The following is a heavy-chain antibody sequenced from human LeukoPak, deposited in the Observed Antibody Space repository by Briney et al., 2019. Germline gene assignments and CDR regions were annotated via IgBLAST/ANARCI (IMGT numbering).Heavy chain of an antibody. CDR1: GLTFSNYD. V-gene: IGHV3-23*01. CDR2: ISGSYVST. CDR3: AKVPSPGVGAF. Sequence: GGSLRLSCAASGLTFSNYDMSWVREAPGKGLEWVSTISGSYVSTYYADSVKGRFTISRDNSKNTLYLQMNSLRAEDTAVYYCAKVPSPGVGAFWGQGTLVTVSS. D-gene: IGHD1-26*01. J-gene: IGHJ4*02.